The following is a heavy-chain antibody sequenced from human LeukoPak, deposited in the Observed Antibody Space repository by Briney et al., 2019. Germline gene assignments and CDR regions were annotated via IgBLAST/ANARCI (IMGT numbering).Heavy chain of an antibody. D-gene: IGHD6-19*01. V-gene: IGHV3-7*01. J-gene: IGHJ4*02. CDR1: GFTFNTHW. CDR2: IQPDGSEK. Sequence: GGSLRLSCAASGFTFNTHWMTWVRQAPGKGLEWVATIQPDGSEKYYSDSVKGRFTISRDNSRDSVYLQMNSLRDDGTSIYYCARDASALYWGRGTLVTVSS. CDR3: ARDASALY.